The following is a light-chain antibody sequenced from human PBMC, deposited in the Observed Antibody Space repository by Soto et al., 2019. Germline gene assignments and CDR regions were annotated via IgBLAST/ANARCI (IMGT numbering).Light chain of an antibody. CDR1: SSDIGNYNL. CDR2: ENS. J-gene: IGLJ2*01. V-gene: IGLV2-23*02. Sequence: QSALTQPASVSGSPGQSITISCTGTSSDIGNYNLVSWYQQYPGKVPKLVIYENSKRPSGVSNRFSGSKSGNTASLTISGLQAEDEADYYCCSYAGMTTFVLFGGGTQLTVL. CDR3: CSYAGMTTFVL.